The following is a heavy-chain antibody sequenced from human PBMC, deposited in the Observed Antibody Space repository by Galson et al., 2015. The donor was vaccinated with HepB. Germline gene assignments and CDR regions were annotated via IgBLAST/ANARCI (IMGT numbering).Heavy chain of an antibody. J-gene: IGHJ4*02. Sequence: SLRLSCAASGFTFSAYGMHWVRQAPGKGLEWVAVISYDGSHKYYADSVKGRFTISRDDSKDTLYLQMSSLSAEDTAVYYCVRLYYDFDYWGLGTLVTVSS. CDR1: GFTFSAYG. D-gene: IGHD3-3*01. CDR2: ISYDGSHK. CDR3: VRLYYDFDY. V-gene: IGHV3-30*03.